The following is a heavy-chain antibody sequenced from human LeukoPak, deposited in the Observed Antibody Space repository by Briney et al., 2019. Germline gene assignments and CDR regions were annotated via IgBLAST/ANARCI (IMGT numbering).Heavy chain of an antibody. CDR2: IYYSGST. Sequence: PSETLSLTCTVSGGSISSHYWSWIRQPPGKGLEWIGYIYYSGSTNYNPSLKSRVTISVDTSKNQFSLKLSSVTAADTAVYYCASSIVGATPGWEYYFDYWGQGTLVTVSS. CDR3: ASSIVGATPGWEYYFDY. CDR1: GGSISSHY. D-gene: IGHD1-26*01. V-gene: IGHV4-59*11. J-gene: IGHJ4*02.